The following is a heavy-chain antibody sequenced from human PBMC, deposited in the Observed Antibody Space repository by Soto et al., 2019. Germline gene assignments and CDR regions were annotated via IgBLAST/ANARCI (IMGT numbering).Heavy chain of an antibody. Sequence: ESGGGLVQPGGSLRLSCAASGFTFSSYEMNWVRQAPGKGLEWVSYISSSGSTIYYADSVKGRFTISRDNAKNSLYLQMNSLRAEDTAVYYCARGGPYYYGSGSSPYYFDYWGQGTLVTVSS. J-gene: IGHJ4*02. D-gene: IGHD3-10*01. V-gene: IGHV3-48*03. CDR3: ARGGPYYYGSGSSPYYFDY. CDR1: GFTFSSYE. CDR2: ISSSGSTI.